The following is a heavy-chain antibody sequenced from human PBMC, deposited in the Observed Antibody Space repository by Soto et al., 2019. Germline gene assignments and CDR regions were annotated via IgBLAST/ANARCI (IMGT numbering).Heavy chain of an antibody. CDR1: GGSISSGGYY. V-gene: IGHV4-31*03. CDR2: IYYSGST. D-gene: IGHD3-10*01. Sequence: SETLSLTCTVSGGSISSGGYYWSWIRQHPGKGLEWIGYIYYSGSTYYNPSLKSRVTISVDTSKNQFSLKLSSVTAADMAVYYCARYQSITMVRGEGGAFDIWGQGTMVTVSS. J-gene: IGHJ3*02. CDR3: ARYQSITMVRGEGGAFDI.